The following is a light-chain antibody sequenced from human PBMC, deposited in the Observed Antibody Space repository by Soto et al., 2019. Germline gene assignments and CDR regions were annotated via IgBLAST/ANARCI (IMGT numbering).Light chain of an antibody. V-gene: IGLV1-40*01. Sequence: QSVLTQPPSVSGAPGQRVTIYCTGRSSNIGSTYDVQWFQQLPGTAPKLLIYGNTNRPSGVPDRFSGSKSGTSASLAITGLQAEDEADYYCQSYDNNLEIFGGGTKLTVL. CDR2: GNT. J-gene: IGLJ2*01. CDR1: SSNIGSTYD. CDR3: QSYDNNLEI.